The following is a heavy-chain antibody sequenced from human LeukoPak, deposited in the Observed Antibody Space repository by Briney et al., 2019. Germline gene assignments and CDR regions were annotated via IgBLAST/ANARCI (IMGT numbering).Heavy chain of an antibody. V-gene: IGHV4-59*06. Sequence: SETLSLTCTVSGGSISSYYWSWIRQPAGKGLEWIGYIYYSGSTYYNPSLKSRVTISVDTSKNQFSLKLSSVTAADTAVYYCAAYSGYDSSFDYWGQGTLVTVSS. CDR1: GGSISSYY. CDR2: IYYSGST. D-gene: IGHD5-12*01. CDR3: AAYSGYDSSFDY. J-gene: IGHJ4*02.